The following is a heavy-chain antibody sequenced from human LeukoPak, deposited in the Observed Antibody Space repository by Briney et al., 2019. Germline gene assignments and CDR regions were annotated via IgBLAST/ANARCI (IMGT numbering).Heavy chain of an antibody. D-gene: IGHD4/OR15-4a*01. CDR3: ARVTRSLGANYYYYMDV. Sequence: SETLSLTCTVSGGSISSSIYYYRPIRQPPGKGLEWIGSIYYSGSTYYNPSLKSRVTISVDTSKNQFSLKLSSVTAAGTAVYYCARVTRSLGANYYYYMDVWGKGTTVTISS. CDR2: IYYSGST. V-gene: IGHV4-39*01. CDR1: GGSISSSIYY. J-gene: IGHJ6*03.